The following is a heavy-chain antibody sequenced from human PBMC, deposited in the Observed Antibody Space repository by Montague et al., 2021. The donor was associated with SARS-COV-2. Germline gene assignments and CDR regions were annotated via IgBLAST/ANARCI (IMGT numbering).Heavy chain of an antibody. V-gene: IGHV4-31*03. Sequence: TLSLTCTVSGGSISSGGYYWNWIRQHPGKGLEWIGYIYYSGSTYYNPSLKSRVTISVDTSKNQFSLKLSSVTAADTAVYYCARLTAGYCSGGSCYWGTGFDYWGQGTLVTVSS. D-gene: IGHD2-15*01. CDR2: IYYSGST. CDR3: ARLTAGYCSGGSCYWGTGFDY. CDR1: GGSISSGGYY. J-gene: IGHJ4*02.